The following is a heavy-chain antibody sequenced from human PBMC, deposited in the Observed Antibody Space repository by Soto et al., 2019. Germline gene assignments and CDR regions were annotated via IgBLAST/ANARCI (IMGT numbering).Heavy chain of an antibody. CDR2: IYYSGST. Sequence: AETLSLTCTVSGGSISSSSYYWGWIRQPPGKGLEWIGSIYYSGSTYYNPSLKSRVTISVDTSKNQFSLKLSSVTAADTAVYYRARGGDHSIVVVTAIGYYGMDVWGQGTTVTVSS. CDR1: GGSISSSSYY. CDR3: ARGGDHSIVVVTAIGYYGMDV. V-gene: IGHV4-39*01. J-gene: IGHJ6*02. D-gene: IGHD2-21*02.